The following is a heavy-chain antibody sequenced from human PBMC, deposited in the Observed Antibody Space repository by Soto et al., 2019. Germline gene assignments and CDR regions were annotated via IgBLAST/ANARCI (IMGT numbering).Heavy chain of an antibody. CDR1: GFSFSTYW. Sequence: EVQLVETGGGLVQPGGSLRLSCAASGFSFSTYWMSWVRQAPGKGLEWVANIKQDGSEKHYLASVKGRFTISRDNAKNSLYLEMNSLRVEYTALYHCARKGPPDYWGQGTLVRVSS. CDR3: ARKGPPDY. V-gene: IGHV3-7*05. J-gene: IGHJ4*02. CDR2: IKQDGSEK.